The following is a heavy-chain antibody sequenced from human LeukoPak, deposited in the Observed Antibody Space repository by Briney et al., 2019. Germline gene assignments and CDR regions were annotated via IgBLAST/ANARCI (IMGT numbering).Heavy chain of an antibody. V-gene: IGHV1-2*02. CDR2: INPNSGGT. Sequence: ASVKVSCKASGYTFTGYYMHWVRQAPGQGLEWMGWINPNSGGTNYAQKFQGRVNMNRDPSISTAYMELSRLRSDDTAVYYCGRAYSSTYYDFWSGYGPQAFDIWGQGTMVTVSS. J-gene: IGHJ3*02. CDR3: GRAYSSTYYDFWSGYGPQAFDI. CDR1: GYTFTGYY. D-gene: IGHD3-3*01.